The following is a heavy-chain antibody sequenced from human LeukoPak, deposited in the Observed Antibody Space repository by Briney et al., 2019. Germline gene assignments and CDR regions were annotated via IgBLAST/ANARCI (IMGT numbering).Heavy chain of an antibody. CDR3: ASPMTTVTKVYPGYYYYYMDV. D-gene: IGHD4-17*01. CDR1: GFTFSDYY. J-gene: IGHJ6*03. Sequence: PGGSLRLSCAASGFTFSDYYMSWIRQAPGKGLEWVSYISSSGSTIYYADSVKGRFTISRDNAKNSLYLQMNSLRAEDTAVYYCASPMTTVTKVYPGYYYYYMDVWGKGTTVTVSS. V-gene: IGHV3-11*04. CDR2: ISSSGSTI.